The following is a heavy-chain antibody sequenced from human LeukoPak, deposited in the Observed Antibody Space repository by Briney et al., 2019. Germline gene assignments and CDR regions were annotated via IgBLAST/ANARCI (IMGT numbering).Heavy chain of an antibody. CDR1: GYTFTGYY. V-gene: IGHV1-2*02. Sequence: ASVKVSCKTSGYTFTGYYIHWVRQAPGQGLEWMGWIRPNSSGTRNAQKFQGRVTMTRDTSISTAYMELNSLTSDGTAVYYCATYTNSTLQSYYGLDVWGQGTTVTVSS. CDR2: IRPNSSGT. J-gene: IGHJ6*02. CDR3: ATYTNSTLQSYYGLDV. D-gene: IGHD2-2*02.